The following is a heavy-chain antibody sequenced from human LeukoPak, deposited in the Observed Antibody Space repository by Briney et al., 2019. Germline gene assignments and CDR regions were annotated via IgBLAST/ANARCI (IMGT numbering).Heavy chain of an antibody. J-gene: IGHJ5*02. CDR2: ISPNSGGT. V-gene: IGHV1-2*02. CDR3: ARDQDHGDYVHWFDP. D-gene: IGHD4-17*01. CDR1: GYTFTGYY. Sequence: GASVKVSCKASGYTFTGYYMHWVRQAPGQGLEWMGWISPNSGGTNYAQKFQGRVTMTRDTSISTAYMELSRLRSDDTAVYYCARDQDHGDYVHWFDPWGQGTLVTVSS.